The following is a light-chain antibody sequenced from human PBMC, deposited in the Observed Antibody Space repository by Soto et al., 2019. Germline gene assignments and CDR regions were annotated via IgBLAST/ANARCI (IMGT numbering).Light chain of an antibody. CDR1: QRISSW. CDR2: DAS. J-gene: IGKJ2*01. CDR3: QQYNSYSRYT. Sequence: DIQMTQSPSTLSASVGDRVTITCRASQRISSWLAWYQQKPGKAPKLLIYDASSLESGVPSRFSSSGSGTEFTLTISSLQPDDFATYYCQQYNSYSRYTFGQGNKLEIK. V-gene: IGKV1-5*01.